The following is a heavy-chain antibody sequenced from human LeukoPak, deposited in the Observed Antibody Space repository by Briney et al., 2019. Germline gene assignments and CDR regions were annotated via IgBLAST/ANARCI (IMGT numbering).Heavy chain of an antibody. J-gene: IGHJ3*02. CDR3: ARVGDFSVVAFDI. CDR2: IRYDGSNK. D-gene: IGHD3-3*01. CDR1: GFTFSSYG. V-gene: IGHV3-30*02. Sequence: GGSLRLSCAASGFTFSSYGMHWVRQAPGKGLEWVAFIRYDGSNKYYADSVKGRFTISRDDSKNTLYLRMNGLRAEDTAVYYCARVGDFSVVAFDIWGQGTVVTVSS.